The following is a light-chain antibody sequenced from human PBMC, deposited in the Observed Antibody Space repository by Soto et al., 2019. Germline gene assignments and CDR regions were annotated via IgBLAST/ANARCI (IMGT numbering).Light chain of an antibody. J-gene: IGLJ1*01. Sequence: QSVLTQPASVSGSPGQPITISCTGTSSDVGGYNYVSWYQQRPGKAPKLMIFEVSNRPSGISIRFSGSKSGNTASLTISGLQTEDEADYYCSSYTNNSPYVFGTGTKVTVL. CDR3: SSYTNNSPYV. V-gene: IGLV2-14*01. CDR1: SSDVGGYNY. CDR2: EVS.